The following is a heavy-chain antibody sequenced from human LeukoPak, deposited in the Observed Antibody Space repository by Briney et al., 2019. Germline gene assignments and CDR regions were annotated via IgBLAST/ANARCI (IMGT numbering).Heavy chain of an antibody. V-gene: IGHV3-48*03. D-gene: IGHD3-10*02. CDR2: ISSSGSTI. CDR3: AELGITMIGGV. J-gene: IGHJ6*04. CDR1: GFTFSSYE. Sequence: GGSLRLSCAASGFTFSSYEMNWVRQAPGKGLEWVSYISSSGSTIYYADSVKGRFTISRDNAKNSLYLQMNSLGAEDTAVYYCAELGITMIGGVWGKGTTVTIFS.